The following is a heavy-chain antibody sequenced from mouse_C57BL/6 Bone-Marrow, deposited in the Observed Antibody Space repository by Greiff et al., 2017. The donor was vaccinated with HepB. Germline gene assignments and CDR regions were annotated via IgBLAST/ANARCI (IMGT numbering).Heavy chain of an antibody. CDR2: ISDGGSYT. Sequence: EVKVVESGGGLVKPGGSLKLSCAASGFTFSSYAMSWVRQTPEKRLEWVATISDGGSYTYYPDNVKGRFTISRDNAKNNLYLQMSHLKSEDTAMYYCARDYYGSSYGANAMDYWGQGTSVTVSS. CDR1: GFTFSSYA. J-gene: IGHJ4*01. V-gene: IGHV5-4*01. CDR3: ARDYYGSSYGANAMDY. D-gene: IGHD1-1*01.